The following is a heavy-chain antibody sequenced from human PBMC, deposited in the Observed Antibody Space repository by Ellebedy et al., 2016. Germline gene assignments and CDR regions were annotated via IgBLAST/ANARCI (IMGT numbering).Heavy chain of an antibody. V-gene: IGHV1-8*01. J-gene: IGHJ6*03. CDR1: GYTFTSYD. Sequence: ASVKVSXXASGYTFTSYDINWVRQATGQGLEWMGWMNPNSGNTGYAQKFQGRVTMTRNTSISTAYMELSSLRSEDTAVYYCASRSTSCGTIFGVVITSYCYYYYMDVWGKGTTVTVSS. CDR3: ASRSTSCGTIFGVVITSYCYYYYMDV. CDR2: MNPNSGNT. D-gene: IGHD3-3*01.